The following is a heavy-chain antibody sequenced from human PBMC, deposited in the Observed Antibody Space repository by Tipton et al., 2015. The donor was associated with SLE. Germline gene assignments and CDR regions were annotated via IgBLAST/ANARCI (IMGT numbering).Heavy chain of an antibody. Sequence: TLSLTCTVSGGSISSYYWSWIRQPAGKGLEWIGRIYTSGSTNYNPSLKSRVTISVDTSKNQFSLKLSSVTAADTAVYYCARQSTYYDFWSGYYTGRYFDYWGQGTLVTVSS. CDR3: ARQSTYYDFWSGYYTGRYFDY. J-gene: IGHJ4*02. CDR1: GGSISSYY. V-gene: IGHV4-4*07. CDR2: IYTSGST. D-gene: IGHD3-3*01.